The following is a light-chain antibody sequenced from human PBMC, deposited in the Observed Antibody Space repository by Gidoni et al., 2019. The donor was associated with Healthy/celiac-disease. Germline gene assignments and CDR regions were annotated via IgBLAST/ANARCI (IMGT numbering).Light chain of an antibody. CDR2: EVS. V-gene: IGLV2-8*01. CDR1: SSDVGGYNY. J-gene: IGLJ2*01. Sequence: QSALTQPPPASGSPGQSVTISCPGTSSDVGGYNYVSWYQQHPGKAPKLMIYEVSKRPSGVPDRFSGSKSGNTASLTVSGLQAEDEADYYCSSYAGSRVVFGGGTKLTVL. CDR3: SSYAGSRVV.